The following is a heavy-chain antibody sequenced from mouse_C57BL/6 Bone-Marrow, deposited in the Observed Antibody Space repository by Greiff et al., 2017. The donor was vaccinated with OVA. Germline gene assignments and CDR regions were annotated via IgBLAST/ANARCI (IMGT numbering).Heavy chain of an antibody. J-gene: IGHJ3*01. CDR1: GYTFTDYN. V-gene: IGHV1-22*01. CDR3: ARPRGPWFAY. CDR2: INPNNGGT. Sequence: EVQRVESGPELVKPGASVKMSCKASGYTFTDYNMHWVKQSHGKSLEWIGYINPNNGGTSYNQKFKGKATLTVNKSSSTAYMELRSLTSEDSAVYYCARPRGPWFAYWGQGTLVTVSA.